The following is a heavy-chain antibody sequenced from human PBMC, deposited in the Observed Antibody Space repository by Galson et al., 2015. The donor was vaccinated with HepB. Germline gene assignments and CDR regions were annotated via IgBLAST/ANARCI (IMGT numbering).Heavy chain of an antibody. D-gene: IGHD1-26*01. J-gene: IGHJ6*02. CDR2: IYYSGST. Sequence: QVQLQESGPGLVKPSETLSLTCTVSGGSISSYYWSWIRQPPGKGLEWIGYIYYSGSTNYNPSLKSRVTISVDTSKNQFSLKLSSVTAADTAVYYCARGESTLVGATLYYYYGMDVWGQGTTVTVSS. CDR3: ARGESTLVGATLYYYYGMDV. CDR1: GGSISSYY. V-gene: IGHV4-59*01.